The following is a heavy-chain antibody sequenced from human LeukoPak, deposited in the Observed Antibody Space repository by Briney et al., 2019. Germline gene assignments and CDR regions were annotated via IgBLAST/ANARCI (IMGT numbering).Heavy chain of an antibody. V-gene: IGHV3-30*02. J-gene: IGHJ4*02. Sequence: LPGGSLRLSCAASGFTFSSYGMHWVRQAPGKGLEWVAFIRYDGSNKYYADSVKGRFTISRDNSKNTLYLQMNSLRAEDTAVYYCAKGGSSGYYSDYWGQGTLVTVSS. CDR2: IRYDGSNK. CDR3: AKGGSSGYYSDY. CDR1: GFTFSSYG. D-gene: IGHD3-22*01.